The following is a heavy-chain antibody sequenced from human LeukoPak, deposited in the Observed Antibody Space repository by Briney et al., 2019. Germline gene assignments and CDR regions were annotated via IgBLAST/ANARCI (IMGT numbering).Heavy chain of an antibody. CDR1: GFTFSSYD. D-gene: IGHD5-24*01. CDR3: AKDGKWLQLGGAFDI. CDR2: ISSDENNK. V-gene: IGHV3-30*18. Sequence: GRSLRLSCAVSGFTFSSYDMHWVRQAPGKGLEWVSVISSDENNKYYADSVKGRFTISRDNSKNTLYLQMSSLRPEDTAVYYCAKDGKWLQLGGAFDIWGQGTMVTVSS. J-gene: IGHJ3*02.